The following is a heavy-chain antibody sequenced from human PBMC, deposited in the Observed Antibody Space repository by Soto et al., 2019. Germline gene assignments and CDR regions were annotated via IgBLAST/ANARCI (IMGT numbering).Heavy chain of an antibody. CDR3: ARGGSGYSHARESYYYYGMDV. J-gene: IGHJ6*02. D-gene: IGHD5-18*01. CDR2: ISYDGSNK. Sequence: SLRLSFAACGFTFNSYAMHWVRQAPGKGLEWVAVISYDGSNKYYADSVKGRFTISRDNSKNTLYLQMNSLRAEDTAVYYCARGGSGYSHARESYYYYGMDVWGQGTTVTVSS. V-gene: IGHV3-30-3*01. CDR1: GFTFNSYA.